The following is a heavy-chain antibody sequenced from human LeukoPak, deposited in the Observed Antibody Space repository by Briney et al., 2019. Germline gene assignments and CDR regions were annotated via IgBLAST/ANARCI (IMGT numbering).Heavy chain of an antibody. CDR2: INPNSGGT. J-gene: IGHJ4*02. V-gene: IGHV1-2*02. D-gene: IGHD5-24*01. Sequence: ASVKVSCKASGYSLSSNGISWARQAPGQGLEWMGWINPNSGGTNYAQKFQGRVTMTRDTSISTAYMELSRLRSDDTAVYYCARSARRNGHFDYWGQGTLVTVSS. CDR1: GYSLSSNG. CDR3: ARSARRNGHFDY.